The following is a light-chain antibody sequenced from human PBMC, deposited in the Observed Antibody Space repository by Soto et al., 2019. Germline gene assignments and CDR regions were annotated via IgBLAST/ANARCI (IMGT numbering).Light chain of an antibody. Sequence: EIVLTQSPATLSLSPGERATLSCRASQSVSSYLAWYQQEPGQAPRLLVYDASNRATGVPARFSGSGSGTDFTLTISSLEPEDFAVYYCQQRSNWPAFGGGTKVDI. CDR3: QQRSNWPA. CDR2: DAS. J-gene: IGKJ4*01. CDR1: QSVSSY. V-gene: IGKV3-11*01.